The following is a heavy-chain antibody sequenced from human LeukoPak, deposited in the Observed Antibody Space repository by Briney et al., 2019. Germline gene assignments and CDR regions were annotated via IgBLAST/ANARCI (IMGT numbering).Heavy chain of an antibody. V-gene: IGHV1-69*01. D-gene: IGHD5-18*01. J-gene: IGHJ4*02. CDR2: IIPIFGTA. CDR3: ARWDTAMAYFDY. CDR1: GGTFSSYA. Sequence: SVKVSCKASGGTFSSYAISWVRQAPGQGLEWMGGIIPIFGTANYAQKFQGRVTITADESTSTAYMELSSLRSEDTAVYYRARWDTAMAYFDYWGQGTLVTVSS.